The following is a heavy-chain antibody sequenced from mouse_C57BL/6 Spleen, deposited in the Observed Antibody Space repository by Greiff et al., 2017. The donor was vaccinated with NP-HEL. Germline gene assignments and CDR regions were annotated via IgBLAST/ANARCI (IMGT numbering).Heavy chain of an antibody. J-gene: IGHJ2*01. CDR2: IYPGDGDP. D-gene: IGHD2-3*01. CDR1: GYAFSSSW. V-gene: IGHV1-82*01. CDR3: AREGYYAFDY. Sequence: VQLQQSGPELVKPGASVKISCKASGYAFSSSWMNWVKQRPGKGLEWIGRIYPGDGDPNYNGKFTGKATLTADKSSSTAYMQLSSLTSEDSAVYFCAREGYYAFDYWGQGTTLTVSS.